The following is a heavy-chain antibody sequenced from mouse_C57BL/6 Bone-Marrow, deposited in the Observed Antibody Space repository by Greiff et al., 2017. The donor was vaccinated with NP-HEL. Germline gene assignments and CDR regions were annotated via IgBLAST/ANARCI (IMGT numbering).Heavy chain of an antibody. J-gene: IGHJ2*01. CDR2: IDPENGDT. Sequence: VQLKQSGAELVRPGASVKLSCTASGFNIKDDYMHWVKQRPEQGLEWIGWIDPENGDTEYASKFQGKATITADTSSNTAYLQLSSLTSEDTAVYYCTTWNDGYLFYCDYWGQGTTLTVSS. CDR3: TTWNDGYLFYCDY. CDR1: GFNIKDDY. D-gene: IGHD2-3*01. V-gene: IGHV14-4*01.